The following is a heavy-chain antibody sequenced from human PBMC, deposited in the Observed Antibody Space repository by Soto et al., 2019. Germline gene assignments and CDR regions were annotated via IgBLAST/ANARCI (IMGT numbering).Heavy chain of an antibody. Sequence: QVQLVESGGGVVQPGRSLRLSCAASGFTFGTYAMHWVRQAPGKGLEWVAVISYDGSHKYYADSVKGRFSISRDNSKNTLYLQMNSLRVEDTAVYYCAKDSSTGLVTSYDYGMDVWVQGTTVTVSS. CDR3: AKDSSTGLVTSYDYGMDV. D-gene: IGHD6-13*01. CDR2: ISYDGSHK. J-gene: IGHJ6*02. V-gene: IGHV3-30*18. CDR1: GFTFGTYA.